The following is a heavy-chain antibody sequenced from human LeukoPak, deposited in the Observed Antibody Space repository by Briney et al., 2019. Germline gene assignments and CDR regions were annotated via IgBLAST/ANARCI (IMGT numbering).Heavy chain of an antibody. CDR2: IYYSGST. Sequence: SETLSLTCTVSGGSISSSSYYWGWIRQPPGKGLEWIGSIYYSGSTYYNPSLKSRVTISVDTSKNQFSLKLSSVTAADTAVYYCARVLRDGYSTAPDYWGQGTLVTVSS. V-gene: IGHV4-39*07. CDR3: ARVLRDGYSTAPDY. CDR1: GGSISSSSYY. D-gene: IGHD5-24*01. J-gene: IGHJ4*02.